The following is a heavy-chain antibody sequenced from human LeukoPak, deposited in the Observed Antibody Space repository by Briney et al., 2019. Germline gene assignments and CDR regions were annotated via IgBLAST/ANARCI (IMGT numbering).Heavy chain of an antibody. CDR1: GFTFSSYA. V-gene: IGHV3-23*01. Sequence: PGGSLRLSCAASGFTFSSYAMSWVRQAPGKGLEWVSAISGSGGSTYYADSVKGRFTISRDNSKNTLYLQMNSLRAEYTAVYYCAKGPPRVILGYYYYYMDVWGKGTTVTVSS. D-gene: IGHD2-21*01. CDR3: AKGPPRVILGYYYYYMDV. J-gene: IGHJ6*03. CDR2: ISGSGGST.